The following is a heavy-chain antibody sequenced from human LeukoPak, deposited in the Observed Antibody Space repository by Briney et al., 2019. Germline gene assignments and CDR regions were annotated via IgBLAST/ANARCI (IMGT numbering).Heavy chain of an antibody. V-gene: IGHV3-7*03. CDR2: IKQDRSEK. D-gene: IGHD3-22*01. CDR3: ARWDTATYDTSGPLGLDV. CDR1: EFTFSRYW. Sequence: GGFLRLSCAASEFTFSRYWMSWVRQAPGKGLEWVSNIKQDRSEKYYVDSVKGRFTISRDNAKKSLYLQLYSLRVEDTALYHCARWDTATYDTSGPLGLDVWGQGTMVTVSS. J-gene: IGHJ6*02.